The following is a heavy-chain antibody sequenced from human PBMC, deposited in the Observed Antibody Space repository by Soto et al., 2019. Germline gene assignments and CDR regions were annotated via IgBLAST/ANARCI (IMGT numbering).Heavy chain of an antibody. J-gene: IGHJ4*02. CDR2: IIPILGIA. Sequence: QVQLVQSWAEVKKPGSSVKVSCKASGGTFSSYTISWVRQAPGQGLEWMGRIIPILGIANYAQKFQGRVTITADKSTSTAYMELSSLRSEDTAVYYCARDHSSSQWYYFDYWGQGTLVTVSS. CDR3: ARDHSSSQWYYFDY. D-gene: IGHD6-13*01. CDR1: GGTFSSYT. V-gene: IGHV1-69*08.